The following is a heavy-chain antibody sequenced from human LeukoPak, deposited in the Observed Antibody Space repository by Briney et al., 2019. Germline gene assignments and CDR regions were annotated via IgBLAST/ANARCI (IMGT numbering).Heavy chain of an antibody. V-gene: IGHV1-46*01. CDR3: ARDSDTSSLADP. CDR2: IHTSSGST. J-gene: IGHJ5*02. Sequence: ASVKVSCKASGYTFTRYYIHCVRQAPGQGLEWMGIIHTSSGSTSYAQKFEGRVTLTRDTSTSTVYMELISLRSEDTAVYYCARDSDTSSLADPWGQGTLVTVSS. D-gene: IGHD2-2*01. CDR1: GYTFTRYY.